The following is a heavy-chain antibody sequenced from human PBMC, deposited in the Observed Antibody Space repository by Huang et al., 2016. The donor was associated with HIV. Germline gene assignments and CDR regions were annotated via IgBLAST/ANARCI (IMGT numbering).Heavy chain of an antibody. V-gene: IGHV4-34*01. J-gene: IGHJ6*03. CDR1: GGSFSGYY. CDR2: INHSAST. CDR3: ARGQGGYYYYYMDV. Sequence: QVQLQQWGAGLLRPSETLSLTCAVYGGSFSGYYGTWIRQPPGKGLEWIGEINHSASTHSNPSLKSRVTSSVDTSRNQFSLTLTSVTAADTAVYYCARGQGGYYYYYMDVWGKGTTVTVSS.